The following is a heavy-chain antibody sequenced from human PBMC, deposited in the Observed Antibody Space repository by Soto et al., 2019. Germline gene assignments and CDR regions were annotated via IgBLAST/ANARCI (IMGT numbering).Heavy chain of an antibody. CDR3: ARDSGYSSS. D-gene: IGHD6-13*01. Sequence: PGGSLRLSCAASGFIFSDYWMSWVRQAPGKGLEWVANIKQDGSEKYYVDSVKGRFTISRDNAKNSLYLQMNSLRAEDTAVYYCARDSGYSSSWGQGKMVTVSS. V-gene: IGHV3-7*01. CDR1: GFIFSDYW. J-gene: IGHJ3*01. CDR2: IKQDGSEK.